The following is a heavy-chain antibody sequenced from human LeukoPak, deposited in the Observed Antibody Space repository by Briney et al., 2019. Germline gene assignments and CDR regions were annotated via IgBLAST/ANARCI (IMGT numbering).Heavy chain of an antibody. CDR1: GGTFSSYA. Sequence: VASVKVSCKASGGTFSSYAISWVRQAPGQGLEWMGRIIPILGIANYAQKFQGRVTITADKSTSTAYMELSSLRSEDTAVYYCARGAYSSSGNYWGQGTLVTVSS. V-gene: IGHV1-69*04. CDR2: IIPILGIA. J-gene: IGHJ4*02. D-gene: IGHD6-6*01. CDR3: ARGAYSSSGNY.